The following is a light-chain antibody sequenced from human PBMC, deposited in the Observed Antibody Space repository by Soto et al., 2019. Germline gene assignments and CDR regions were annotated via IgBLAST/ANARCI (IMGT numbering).Light chain of an antibody. J-gene: IGKJ4*01. V-gene: IGKV3-11*01. CDR1: QSVSSNY. CDR3: QQRRSSLT. CDR2: DVS. Sequence: EVVLTQSPGTLSLSPGEIAALSFSASQSVSSNYLAWYQQKSGQAPRLLIYDVSKRATGIPPRFSGSGAGTDFTLTISSLEPEDSATYYCQQRRSSLTFGGGTKVDIK.